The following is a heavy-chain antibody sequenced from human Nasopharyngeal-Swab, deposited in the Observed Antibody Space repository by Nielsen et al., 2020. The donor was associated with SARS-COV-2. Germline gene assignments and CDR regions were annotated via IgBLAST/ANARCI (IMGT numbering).Heavy chain of an antibody. D-gene: IGHD3-10*01. J-gene: IGHJ5*02. Sequence: ASVKVSCKVSGYTLTELSMHWVRQAPGKGLEWMGGFDPEAGETIYAQKFQGRVTMTEDTSTDTAYMELSSLRSEDTAVYYCATSSPIYYGSGSQNWFDPWGQGTLVTVSS. V-gene: IGHV1-24*01. CDR1: GYTLTELS. CDR2: FDPEAGET. CDR3: ATSSPIYYGSGSQNWFDP.